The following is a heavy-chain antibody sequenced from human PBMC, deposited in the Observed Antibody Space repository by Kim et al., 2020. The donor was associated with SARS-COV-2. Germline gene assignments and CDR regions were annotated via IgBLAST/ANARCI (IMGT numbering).Heavy chain of an antibody. CDR2: FDPEDGET. V-gene: IGHV1-24*01. CDR3: ATATSSGSSGGFQH. J-gene: IGHJ1*01. D-gene: IGHD1-26*01. Sequence: ASVKVSCKVSGYTLTELSMHWVRQAPGKGLEWMGGFDPEDGETIYAQKFQGRVTMTEDTSTDTAYMELSSLRSEDTAVYYCATATSSGSSGGFQHWGQGTLVTVSS. CDR1: GYTLTELS.